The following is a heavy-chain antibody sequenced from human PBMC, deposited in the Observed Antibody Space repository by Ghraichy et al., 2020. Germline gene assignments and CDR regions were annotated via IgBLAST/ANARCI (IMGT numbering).Heavy chain of an antibody. Sequence: SQTLSLTCAVYGGSFSGYYWSWIRQPPGKGLEWIGEINHSGSTNYNPSLKSRVTISVDTSKNQFSLKLSSVTAADTAVYYCARGRYSSSWYPTKYFQHWGQGTLVTVSS. J-gene: IGHJ1*01. CDR1: GGSFSGYY. CDR2: INHSGST. CDR3: ARGRYSSSWYPTKYFQH. V-gene: IGHV4-34*01. D-gene: IGHD6-13*01.